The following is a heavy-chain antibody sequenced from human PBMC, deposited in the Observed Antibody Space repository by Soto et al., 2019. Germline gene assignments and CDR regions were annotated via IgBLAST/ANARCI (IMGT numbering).Heavy chain of an antibody. D-gene: IGHD1-26*01. J-gene: IGHJ6*02. CDR1: GYTFTSYG. V-gene: IGHV1-18*01. Sequence: QVQLVQSGAEVKKPGASVKVSCKASGYTFTSYGISWVRQAPGQGLEWMGWISAYNGNTNYAQKLQGRVTMTTDTSTSTAYMELRSLRSDDTAVYYCAREAEPNPVWVYYYYGMDVWGQGTTVTVSS. CDR3: AREAEPNPVWVYYYYGMDV. CDR2: ISAYNGNT.